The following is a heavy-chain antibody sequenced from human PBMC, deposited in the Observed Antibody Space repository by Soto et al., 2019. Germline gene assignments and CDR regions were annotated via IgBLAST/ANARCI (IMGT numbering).Heavy chain of an antibody. V-gene: IGHV4-4*02. Sequence: QVQLQESGPGLVKPSGTLSLTCAVSGGSISTSNWWSWVRQPPGKGLEWIGEVYHSGSTNYNPSFKRRVALSVDKSKNQFSLKLNSLTAADTALYYCARTSTRGTRFDYWGQGSLVTVSS. CDR2: VYHSGST. CDR3: ARTSTRGTRFDY. D-gene: IGHD1-1*01. J-gene: IGHJ4*02. CDR1: GGSISTSNW.